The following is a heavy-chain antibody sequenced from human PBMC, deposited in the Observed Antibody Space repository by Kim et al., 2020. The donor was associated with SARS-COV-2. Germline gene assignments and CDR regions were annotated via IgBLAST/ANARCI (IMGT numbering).Heavy chain of an antibody. V-gene: IGHV3-48*03. J-gene: IGHJ4*02. CDR3: ARDPRYGGSYPDY. D-gene: IGHD1-26*01. Sequence: GGSLRLSCAASGFTFGRYEMNWVRQAPGKGLEWIAYISNSGSPTYYADSAKGRFTISRDNAQNSVYLQMNSLRDEDTAVYYCARDPRYGGSYPDYWGRGTLVTVSS. CDR1: GFTFGRYE. CDR2: ISNSGSPT.